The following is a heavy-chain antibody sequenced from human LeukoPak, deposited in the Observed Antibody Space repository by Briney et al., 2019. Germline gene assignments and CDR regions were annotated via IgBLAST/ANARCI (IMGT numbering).Heavy chain of an antibody. D-gene: IGHD3-22*01. V-gene: IGHV4-4*07. CDR3: ARDLYFYDSSGYYYVGAFDI. Sequence: PSETLSLTCTVSGGSISSYYCSWIRQPAGKGLEWIGRIYTSGSTNYNPSLKSRVTMSVDTSKNQFSLKLSSVTAADTAVYYCARDLYFYDSSGYYYVGAFDIWGQGTMVTVSS. CDR1: GGSISSYY. J-gene: IGHJ3*02. CDR2: IYTSGST.